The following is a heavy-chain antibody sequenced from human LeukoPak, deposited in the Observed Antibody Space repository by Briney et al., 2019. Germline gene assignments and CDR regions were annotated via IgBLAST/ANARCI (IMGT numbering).Heavy chain of an antibody. J-gene: IGHJ4*02. CDR1: GGSISSSNW. V-gene: IGHV4-4*02. Sequence: SGTLSLTCAVSGGSISSSNWWSWVRQPPGKGLEWIGEIYHSGSTNYNPSLKSRVTISVDKSKNQFSLKLSSVTAADTAVYYCARDGGGYYGSGSPFDYWGQGTLVTVSS. D-gene: IGHD3-10*01. CDR2: IYHSGST. CDR3: ARDGGGYYGSGSPFDY.